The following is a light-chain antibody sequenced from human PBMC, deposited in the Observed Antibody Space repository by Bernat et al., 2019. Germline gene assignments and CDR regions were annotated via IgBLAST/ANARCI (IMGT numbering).Light chain of an antibody. CDR1: QSLLHSQGYNY. CDR3: RQIKQIPRT. V-gene: IGKV2-28*01. Sequence: IVLTQSPPSLPVTPAEPASISCRSTQSLLHSQGYNYLDWYLHKPGQSPQLLIYLGSNRASGVPARFTGSGSGTEFTLRISRVEAGDVGVYYCRQIKQIPRTYGQATKVEIK. CDR2: LGS. J-gene: IGKJ1*01.